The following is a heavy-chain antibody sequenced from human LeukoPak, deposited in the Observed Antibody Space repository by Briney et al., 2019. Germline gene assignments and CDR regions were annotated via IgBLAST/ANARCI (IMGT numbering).Heavy chain of an antibody. D-gene: IGHD6-19*01. CDR1: GFTFDDYG. J-gene: IGHJ3*02. CDR3: ARFGRGGWYHAFDI. V-gene: IGHV3-20*04. Sequence: GGSLRLSCAASGFTFDDYGMSWVRQAPGKGLEWVSGINWNGGSTGYADSVKGRFTISRDNAKNSLYLQMNSLRAEDTAVYYCARFGRGGWYHAFDIWGQGTMVTVSS. CDR2: INWNGGST.